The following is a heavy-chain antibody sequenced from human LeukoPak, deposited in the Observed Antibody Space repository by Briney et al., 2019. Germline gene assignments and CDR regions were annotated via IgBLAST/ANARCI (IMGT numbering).Heavy chain of an antibody. D-gene: IGHD3-22*01. CDR1: GFTFSNYW. CDR2: IRYDGSNK. Sequence: TGGSLRLSCAASGFTFSNYWMHWVRQAPGKGLEWVAFIRYDGSNKYYADSVKGRFTISRDNSKNTLYLQMNSLRAEDTAVYYCAKDLRYYEVITWGYFDLWGRGTLVTVSS. V-gene: IGHV3-30*02. CDR3: AKDLRYYEVITWGYFDL. J-gene: IGHJ2*01.